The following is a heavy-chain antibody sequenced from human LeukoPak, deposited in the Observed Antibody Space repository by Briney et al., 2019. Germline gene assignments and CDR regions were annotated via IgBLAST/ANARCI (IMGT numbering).Heavy chain of an antibody. CDR3: ASHLTTSYYFDY. V-gene: IGHV1-18*01. Sequence: ASVKVSCKASGYTFTSYGISWVRQAPGQGLEWMGWIGAYNGNTNYAQKLQGRVTMTTDTSTSTAYMELRSLRSDDTAVYYCASHLTTSYYFDYWGQGTLVTVSS. D-gene: IGHD3-22*01. J-gene: IGHJ4*02. CDR2: IGAYNGNT. CDR1: GYTFTSYG.